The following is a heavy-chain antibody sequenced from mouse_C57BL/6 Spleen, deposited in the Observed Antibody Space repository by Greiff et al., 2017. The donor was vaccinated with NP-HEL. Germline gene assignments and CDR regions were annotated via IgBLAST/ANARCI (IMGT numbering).Heavy chain of an antibody. CDR1: GYTFTDYE. CDR3: TRSAITTPDWYFDV. J-gene: IGHJ1*03. D-gene: IGHD1-1*01. V-gene: IGHV1-15*01. CDR2: IDPETGGT. Sequence: QVQLQQSGAELVRPGASVTLSCKASGYTFTDYEMHWVKQTPVHGLEWIGAIDPETGGTAYNQKFKGKAILTADKSSSTAYMELRSLTSEDSAVYYCTRSAITTPDWYFDVWGTGTTVTVSS.